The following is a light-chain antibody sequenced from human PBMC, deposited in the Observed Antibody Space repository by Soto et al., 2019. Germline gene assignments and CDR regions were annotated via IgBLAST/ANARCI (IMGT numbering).Light chain of an antibody. Sequence: DIQMTQSPSSLSASLGARVAITCRASQNIANYLNWYQQKPGKAPKVLIYAASRLQSGVPSRFSGSGSGTDFTLTISSPQPEDFAIYYCQQSYSTPPITFGQGTRLEIK. CDR3: QQSYSTPPIT. CDR2: AAS. J-gene: IGKJ5*01. CDR1: QNIANY. V-gene: IGKV1-39*01.